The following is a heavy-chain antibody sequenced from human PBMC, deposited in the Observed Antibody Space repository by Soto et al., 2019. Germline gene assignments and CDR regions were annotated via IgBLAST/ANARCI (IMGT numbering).Heavy chain of an antibody. D-gene: IGHD2-15*01. V-gene: IGHV3-66*01. CDR1: GFTVSSKY. CDR2: IQSGGTT. J-gene: IGHJ6*04. Sequence: EVQLVESGGGLVQPGGSLRLSCAASGFTVSSKYMTWVRQAPGKGLEWVSLIQSGGTTYYADSVKGRFTISRDTSENTLHLQRDSLRVEYTAVYYCARDDVFVDGGRCDGRALDVWGKGTTVTVSS. CDR3: ARDDVFVDGGRCDGRALDV.